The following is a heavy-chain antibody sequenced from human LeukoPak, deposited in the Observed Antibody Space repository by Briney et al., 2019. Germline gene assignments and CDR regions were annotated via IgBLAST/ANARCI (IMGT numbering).Heavy chain of an antibody. J-gene: IGHJ5*02. CDR1: VYTFTSYY. CDR2: INLSGGST. V-gene: IGHV1-46*01. D-gene: IGHD6-19*01. CDR3: ARDPLSLAVDSNSFDT. Sequence: ASVKVSCKASVYTFTSYYMHWVRQAPGQGLEWMGLINLSGGSTNYAQKCQGRVTMTRDTSTSTVYMELSSLKSEDTAVYYCARDPLSLAVDSNSFDTWGQGTLVTVSS.